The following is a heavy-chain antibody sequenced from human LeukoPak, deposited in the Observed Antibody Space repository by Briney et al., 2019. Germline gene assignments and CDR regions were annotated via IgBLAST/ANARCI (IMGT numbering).Heavy chain of an antibody. Sequence: PSETLSLTCAVYGGSFSGYYWSWIRQPPGKGLEWIGEINHSGSTNYNPSLKSRVTISVDTSKNQFSLKLSSVTAADTAVHYCARALLWFGEFPPHYMDVWGKGTTVTVSS. V-gene: IGHV4-34*01. D-gene: IGHD3-10*01. CDR3: ARALLWFGEFPPHYMDV. CDR1: GGSFSGYY. CDR2: INHSGST. J-gene: IGHJ6*03.